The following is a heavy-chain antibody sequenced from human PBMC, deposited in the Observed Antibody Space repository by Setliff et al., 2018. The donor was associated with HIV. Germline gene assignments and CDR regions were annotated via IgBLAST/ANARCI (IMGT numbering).Heavy chain of an antibody. J-gene: IGHJ6*02. CDR3: ARGGYSSSWYTYYAMDI. D-gene: IGHD6-13*01. V-gene: IGHV4-38-2*02. CDR1: GDAISNGLY. Sequence: SETLSLTCTVSGDAISNGLYWGWIRQPPGKGLEWIGEINHSGSTNYNPSLKSRVTISVDTSKNQFSLKLSSVTAADTAVYYCARGGYSSSWYTYYAMDIWGQGTTVTVSS. CDR2: INHSGST.